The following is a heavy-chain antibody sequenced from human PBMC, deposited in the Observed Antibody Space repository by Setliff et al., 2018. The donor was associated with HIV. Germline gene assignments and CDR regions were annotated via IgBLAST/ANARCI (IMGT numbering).Heavy chain of an antibody. V-gene: IGHV3-30*02. D-gene: IGHD2-15*01. CDR1: GFTFSDYG. CDR2: IYYDANNQ. Sequence: GGSLRLSCAASGFTFSDYGMHWVRQAPGKGLEWVAFIYYDANNQYYADSVKGRFTISRDNSKNTLFLQMGSLRSEDTAVYYCALPYCSGGNCWSSASLPPAGWFDPWGQGTLVTVSS. CDR3: ALPYCSGGNCWSSASLPPAGWFDP. J-gene: IGHJ5*02.